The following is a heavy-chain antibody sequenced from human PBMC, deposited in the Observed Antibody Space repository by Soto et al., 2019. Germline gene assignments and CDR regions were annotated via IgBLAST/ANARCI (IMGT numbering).Heavy chain of an antibody. J-gene: IGHJ6*02. CDR3: AHHDYHSYGLDV. Sequence: QITLKESGPTLVKPTQTLTLTCTFSGLSLTTSGVGVGWIRQPPGKALEWLALIYWDGDKRYRPSLKSRLTITKDTSKNQVVLIMTNMDPVDTATYFCAHHDYHSYGLDVWGQGTTVTVSS. CDR2: IYWDGDK. CDR1: GLSLTTSGVG. V-gene: IGHV2-5*02.